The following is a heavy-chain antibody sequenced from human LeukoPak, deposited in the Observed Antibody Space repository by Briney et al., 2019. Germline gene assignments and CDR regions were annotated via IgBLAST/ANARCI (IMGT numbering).Heavy chain of an antibody. V-gene: IGHV3-11*05. Sequence: GGSLRLSCAASGFTFSDYYMSWIRQAPGKGLEWVSYISSSSSYTNYADSVKGRFTISRDNSKNTLYLQMNSLRAEDTAVYYCARDPISSFDYVWGSYRSPYYFDYWGQGTLVTVSS. J-gene: IGHJ4*02. CDR1: GFTFSDYY. D-gene: IGHD3-16*02. CDR3: ARDPISSFDYVWGSYRSPYYFDY. CDR2: ISSSSSYT.